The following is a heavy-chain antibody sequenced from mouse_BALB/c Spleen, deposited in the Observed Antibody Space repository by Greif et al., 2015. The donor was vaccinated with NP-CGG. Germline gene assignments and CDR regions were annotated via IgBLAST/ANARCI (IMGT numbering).Heavy chain of an antibody. J-gene: IGHJ1*01. D-gene: IGHD1-1*02. CDR1: GYSITSGYY. Sequence: VQLKESGPGLVEPSQSLSLTCSVTGYSITSGYYWNWIRQFPGNKLEWMGYISYDGSNNYNPSLKSRISITRDTSKNQFFLKLNSVTTEDTATYYCASRLYYGYFDVWGAGTTVTVSS. CDR3: ASRLYYGYFDV. CDR2: ISYDGSN. V-gene: IGHV3-6*02.